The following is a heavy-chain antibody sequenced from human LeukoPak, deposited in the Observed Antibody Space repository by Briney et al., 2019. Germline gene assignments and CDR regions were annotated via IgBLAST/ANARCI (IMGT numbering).Heavy chain of an antibody. J-gene: IGHJ5*02. CDR1: GYTFINYD. CDR3: AKDGDWSRIFDP. D-gene: IGHD3-3*01. CDR2: MNPKSGNT. V-gene: IGHV1-8*03. Sequence: GASVKVSCKASGYTFINYDINWVRQAPGQGLEWVGWMNPKSGNTGSAQKFQGRVTITRNTSINTAYMELSSLRSEDTAVYYCAKDGDWSRIFDPWGQGTLVTVSS.